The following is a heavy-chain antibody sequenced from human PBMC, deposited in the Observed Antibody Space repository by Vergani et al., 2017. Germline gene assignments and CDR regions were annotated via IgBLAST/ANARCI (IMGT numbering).Heavy chain of an antibody. Sequence: QLQLQESGPGLVKPSETLSLTCTVSGGSISSSSYYWGWIRQPPGKGLGWIGSNYYSGCTDYNPSLKRRFTISVDTTKNEFSLKLSSVTAADTAVYYCARPVAAALIDWFNAFDIWGQGTMVTVSS. CDR3: ARPVAAALIDWFNAFDI. D-gene: IGHD6-13*01. CDR1: GGSISSSSYY. J-gene: IGHJ3*02. CDR2: NYYSGCT. V-gene: IGHV4-39*01.